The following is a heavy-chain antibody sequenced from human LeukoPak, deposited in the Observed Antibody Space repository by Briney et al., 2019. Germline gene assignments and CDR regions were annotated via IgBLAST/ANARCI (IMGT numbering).Heavy chain of an antibody. J-gene: IGHJ2*01. D-gene: IGHD3-16*01. CDR3: ARDPLGGGYFDL. CDR2: IYHSGST. V-gene: IGHV4-30-2*01. CDR1: GGSISSGGYS. Sequence: PSETLSLTCAVSGGSISSGGYSWSWIRQPPGKGLEWIGYIYHSGSTYYNPSLKSRVTISVDRSKNQFSLKLSSVTAADTAVYYCARDPLGGGYFDLWGRGTLVTVSS.